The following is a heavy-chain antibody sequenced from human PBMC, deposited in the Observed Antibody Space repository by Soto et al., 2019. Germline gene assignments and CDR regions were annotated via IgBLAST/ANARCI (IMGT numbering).Heavy chain of an antibody. CDR3: ARGGAARHLDY. J-gene: IGHJ4*02. CDR1: GYTFTNYA. Sequence: QVSLVQSGGEVRRPGASVNVSCKTSGYTFTNYALSWVRQTPGQGLEWVGFVNAYNGFTHFAQKFQGRVTVHTDTSTNTVYMDLRLLTSDDTAVYYCARGGAARHLDYWGQGTPVTVSS. D-gene: IGHD6-6*01. V-gene: IGHV1-18*01. CDR2: VNAYNGFT.